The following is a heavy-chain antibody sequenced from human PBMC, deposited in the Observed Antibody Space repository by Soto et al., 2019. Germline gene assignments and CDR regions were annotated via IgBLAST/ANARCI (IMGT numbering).Heavy chain of an antibody. CDR2: IYSSGST. D-gene: IGHD5-12*01. J-gene: IGHJ4*02. V-gene: IGHV4-61*01. Sequence: SETLSLTCTVSGGSVSSGSYYWSWIRQPPGKGLEWIGYIYSSGSTSYNPSLKSRVTISVDTSKNQFSLKLSSVTAADTAVYYCARDGDGYNYWGQGTLVT. CDR3: ARDGDGYNY. CDR1: GGSVSSGSYY.